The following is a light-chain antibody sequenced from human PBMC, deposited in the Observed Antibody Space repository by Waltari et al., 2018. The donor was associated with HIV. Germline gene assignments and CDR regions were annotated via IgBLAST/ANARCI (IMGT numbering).Light chain of an antibody. CDR2: SNI. J-gene: IGLJ2*01. CDR3: AAWDDSLSGRV. Sequence: QSVLTQPPSASGTPGQPVPISCSGSRSHIASISVSWFQHFPGTAPKLLIYSNIQRPSGVPARFSGSKSDTSASLAISGLRSEDEGIYYCAAWDDSLSGRVFGGGTKLTVL. V-gene: IGLV1-47*01. CDR1: RSHIASIS.